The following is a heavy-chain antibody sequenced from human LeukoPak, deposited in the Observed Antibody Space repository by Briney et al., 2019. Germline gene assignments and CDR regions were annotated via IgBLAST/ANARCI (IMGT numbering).Heavy chain of an antibody. CDR1: GHTFTSYD. V-gene: IGHV1-8*01. CDR3: VSGLYYYENSCYYWFDP. D-gene: IGHD3-22*01. J-gene: IGHJ5*02. Sequence: ASVKVSCKASGHTFTSYDINWVRQATGQGLEWMGWMNPNSGNTGYAQKFQGRVTMTRNTSISTAYMGLSSLRSEDTAVYYCVSGLYYYENSCYYWFDPWGQGTLVTVSS. CDR2: MNPNSGNT.